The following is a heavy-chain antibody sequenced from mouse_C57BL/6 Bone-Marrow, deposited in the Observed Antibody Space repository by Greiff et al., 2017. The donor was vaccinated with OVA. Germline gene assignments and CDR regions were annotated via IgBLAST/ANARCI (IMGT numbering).Heavy chain of an antibody. CDR2: IDPANGNT. CDR3: ARTTVVAGDY. Sequence: EVQLQQSVAELVRPGASVKLSCTASGFNIKNTYMNWVKQRPEKGLEWIGRIDPANGNTKYAPKFQVKATITAYTSSNTAYLQLSSLTSEDTAIYYCARTTVVAGDYWGQGTTLTVSS. D-gene: IGHD1-1*01. V-gene: IGHV14-3*01. J-gene: IGHJ2*01. CDR1: GFNIKNTY.